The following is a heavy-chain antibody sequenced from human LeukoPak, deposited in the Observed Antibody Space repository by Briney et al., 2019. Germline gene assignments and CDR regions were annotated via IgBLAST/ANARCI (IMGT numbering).Heavy chain of an antibody. V-gene: IGHV4-34*01. CDR1: GGSFSGYY. CDR3: ARQAQMATIHVVDYFDY. CDR2: INHSGST. Sequence: SSETLSLTCAVYGGSFSGYYWSWIRQPPGKGLEWIGEINHSGSTNYNPSLKSRVTISVDTSKNQFSLKLSSVTAADTAVYYCARQAQMATIHVVDYFDYWGQGTLVTVSS. D-gene: IGHD5-24*01. J-gene: IGHJ4*02.